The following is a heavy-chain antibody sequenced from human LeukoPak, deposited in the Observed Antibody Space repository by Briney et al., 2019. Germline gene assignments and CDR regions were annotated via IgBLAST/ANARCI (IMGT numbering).Heavy chain of an antibody. V-gene: IGHV4-34*01. Sequence: SETLSLTCAVYGGSFSGYYWSWIRQPPVKGLEWIGEINHSGSTNYNPSLKSRVTISVDTSKNQFSLKLSSVTAADTAVYYCARDSNWRPTGTTNYRGQGTLVTVSS. CDR2: INHSGST. CDR3: ARDSNWRPTGTTNY. J-gene: IGHJ4*02. CDR1: GGSFSGYY. D-gene: IGHD1-7*01.